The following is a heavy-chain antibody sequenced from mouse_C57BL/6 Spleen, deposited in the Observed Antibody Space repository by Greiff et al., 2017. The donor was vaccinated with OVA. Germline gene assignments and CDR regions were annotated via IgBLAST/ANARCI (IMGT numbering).Heavy chain of an antibody. CDR3: ARKGDYDDGAWFAY. Sequence: VQLQQSGPELVKPGASVKISCKASGYSFTSYYIHWVKQRPGQGLEWIGWIYPGSGNTKYNEKFKGKATLTADTSSSTAYMQLSSLTSEDSAVYYCARKGDYDDGAWFAYWGQGTLVTVSA. CDR2: IYPGSGNT. V-gene: IGHV1-66*01. CDR1: GYSFTSYY. J-gene: IGHJ3*01. D-gene: IGHD2-4*01.